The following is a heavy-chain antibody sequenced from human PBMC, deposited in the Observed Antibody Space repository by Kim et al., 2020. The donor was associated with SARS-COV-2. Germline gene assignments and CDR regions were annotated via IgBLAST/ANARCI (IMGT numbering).Heavy chain of an antibody. V-gene: IGHV3-21*06. J-gene: IGHJ6*02. CDR3: ARFGTYQNANGYSQPV. CDR1: GFTFSRYS. CDR2: ISGDGRFI. Sequence: GGSLRLSCAASGFTFSRYSMNWVRQAPGKGLEWVTSISGDGRFIYYADSVKGRFTISRDNAENSLYLQMGSLRVEDTAVYYCARFGTYQNANGYSQPVWGQGTTVSVSS. D-gene: IGHD4-4*01.